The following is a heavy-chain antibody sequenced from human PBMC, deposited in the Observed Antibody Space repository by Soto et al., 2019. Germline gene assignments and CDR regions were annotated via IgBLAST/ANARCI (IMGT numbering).Heavy chain of an antibody. Sequence: VESLRSSCAPSRFTFSSYSMNWVRQAPGKGLEWVSYISSSSSTIYYADSVKGRFTISRDNAKNSLYLQMNSLRDEDTAVYYCARGAPDYYDFWSGYYLIPYYFDYWGQGTLVTVSS. CDR1: RFTFSSYS. D-gene: IGHD3-3*01. CDR3: ARGAPDYYDFWSGYYLIPYYFDY. V-gene: IGHV3-48*02. J-gene: IGHJ4*02. CDR2: ISSSSSTI.